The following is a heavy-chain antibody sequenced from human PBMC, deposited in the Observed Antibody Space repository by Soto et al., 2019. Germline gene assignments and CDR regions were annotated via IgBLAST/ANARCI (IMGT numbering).Heavy chain of an antibody. Sequence: QVQLVQSGAEVKKPGSSVKVSCKASGGTFSSYAISWVRQAPGQGLEWMGGIIPIFGTVNYAQKFQGRVTITADEFTSTAYMELSSLRSKDTAVYYCARHDCISSSCYYYYYYGMDVWGQGTTVTVSS. CDR2: IIPIFGTV. D-gene: IGHD2-2*01. J-gene: IGHJ6*02. CDR1: GGTFSSYA. CDR3: ARHDCISSSCYYYYYYGMDV. V-gene: IGHV1-69*12.